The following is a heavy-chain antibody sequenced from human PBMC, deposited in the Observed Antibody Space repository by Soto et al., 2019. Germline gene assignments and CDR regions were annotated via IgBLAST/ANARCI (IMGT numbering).Heavy chain of an antibody. V-gene: IGHV4-34*12. Sequence: QVQLQQWGGGLVKPSETLSLTCAVYGGSFSGHYWTWIRQPPGKGLEWIGEVFHDGNTNYNQSLKSRVTISVDTSRKQFSLKVNSVTAADTAVYYCVRRGGGSYPHYFDYWGQGTLVTVSS. CDR2: VFHDGNT. D-gene: IGHD3-10*01. J-gene: IGHJ4*02. CDR3: VRRGGGSYPHYFDY. CDR1: GGSFSGHY.